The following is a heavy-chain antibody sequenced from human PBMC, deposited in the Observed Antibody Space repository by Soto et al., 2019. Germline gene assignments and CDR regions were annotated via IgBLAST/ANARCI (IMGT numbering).Heavy chain of an antibody. D-gene: IGHD2-2*01. CDR3: ARGRGNIVVVPAATYGDY. CDR1: GGSFSRYY. Sequence: SETLSLTCALYGGSFSRYYWSWIRQPPGKGLEWIGEINHRGSTNYHTSLKSRVTLSVDTSKNQFSLKLSSVTAADTAVYYCARGRGNIVVVPAATYGDYWGQGTLVTVSS. J-gene: IGHJ4*02. CDR2: INHRGST. V-gene: IGHV4-34*01.